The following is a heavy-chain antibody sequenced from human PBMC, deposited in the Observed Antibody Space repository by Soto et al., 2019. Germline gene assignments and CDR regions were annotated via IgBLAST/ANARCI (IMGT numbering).Heavy chain of an antibody. CDR2: ISYDGSNK. CDR1: GFTFSSYA. V-gene: IGHV3-30-3*01. D-gene: IGHD1-1*01. Sequence: QVQLVESGGGVVQPGRSLRLSCAASGFTFSSYAMHWVRQAPGKGLEWVAVISYDGSNKYYADSVKGRFTISRDNSKNTLYLQMNSLRGEDTAVYYRARSGNLVKVDFDLWGRGTLVTVSS. J-gene: IGHJ2*01. CDR3: ARSGNLVKVDFDL.